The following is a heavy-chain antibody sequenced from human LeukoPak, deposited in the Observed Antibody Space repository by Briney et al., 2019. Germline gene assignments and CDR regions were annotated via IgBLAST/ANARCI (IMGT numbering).Heavy chain of an antibody. CDR1: GFTFNIYW. CDR2: IKQDGSEK. CDR3: ARESIVLVPAAQGPSDFYYYGMDV. D-gene: IGHD2-2*01. J-gene: IGHJ6*02. Sequence: GGSLRLSCAASGFTFNIYWMSWVRQAPGKGLEWVANIKQDGSEKYYVDSVKGRFTISRDNAKNSLYLQMNSPRAEDTAVYYCARESIVLVPAAQGPSDFYYYGMDVWGQGTTVTVSS. V-gene: IGHV3-7*01.